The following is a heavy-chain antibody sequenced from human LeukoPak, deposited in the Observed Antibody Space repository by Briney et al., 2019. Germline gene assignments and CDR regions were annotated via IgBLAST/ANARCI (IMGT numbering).Heavy chain of an antibody. J-gene: IGHJ4*02. V-gene: IGHV3-48*04. CDR3: ARDLDWSFDY. D-gene: IGHD3/OR15-3a*01. CDR1: GFTFSSYS. CDR2: ISGNGNSR. Sequence: GGSLRLSCAASGFTFSSYSMTWFRQAPGKGLEWISYISGNGNSRNYADSVKGRFTISRDNAKNSLYLEMNSLRAEDTAVYYCARDLDWSFDYWGQGTLVTVSS.